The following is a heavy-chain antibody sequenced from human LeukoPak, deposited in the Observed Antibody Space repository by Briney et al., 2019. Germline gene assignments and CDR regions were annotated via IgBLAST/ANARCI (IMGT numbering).Heavy chain of an antibody. CDR2: INPDGSSS. CDR3: VRQAVSGDSGIAY. J-gene: IGHJ4*02. Sequence: QPGGSLRLSCRVSGFTFNTYWMHWVRQAPGKGLEWVSRINPDGSSSNYADSVKGRFTMSRDNAKSMVYLQMDGLRAEDTAVFSCVRQAVSGDSGIAYWGRGVLVTVSS. D-gene: IGHD4-17*01. CDR1: GFTFNTYW. V-gene: IGHV3-74*01.